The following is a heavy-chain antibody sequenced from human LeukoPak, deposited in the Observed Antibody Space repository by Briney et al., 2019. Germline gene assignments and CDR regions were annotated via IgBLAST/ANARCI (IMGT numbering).Heavy chain of an antibody. CDR2: ISSSGRT. J-gene: IGHJ4*02. D-gene: IGHD6-19*01. Sequence: PSQTLSLTCTVSGGSISSGDYYWSWIRQPPGKGLEWIGYISSSGRTYYKPSLKSRFTVSMYTSKNQFSLNLSSVTAADTAVYYCARAGWFSTTWHFDYWGQGILVTVSS. CDR3: ARAGWFSTTWHFDY. CDR1: GGSISSGDYY. V-gene: IGHV4-30-4*01.